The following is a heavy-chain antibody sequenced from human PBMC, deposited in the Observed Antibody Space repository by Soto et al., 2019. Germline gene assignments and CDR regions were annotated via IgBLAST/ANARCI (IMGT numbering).Heavy chain of an antibody. V-gene: IGHV4-39*01. J-gene: IGHJ4*02. CDR1: GGSRSSSSYY. CDR2: IYNSGST. D-gene: IGHD3-22*01. Sequence: SETLSHTCPVSGGSRSSSSYYWGWIRQPPGKGLEWIGNIYNSGSTYYNPSLKSRVTISVDTSKNQFSLKLNSVTAADTAVYYCARLQYYYDSSVHWGQGTLVTVSS. CDR3: ARLQYYYDSSVH.